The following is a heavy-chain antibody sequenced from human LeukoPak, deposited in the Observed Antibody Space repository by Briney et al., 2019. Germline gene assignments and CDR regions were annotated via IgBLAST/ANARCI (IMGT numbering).Heavy chain of an antibody. CDR1: GFTFGDYG. CDR3: ARDPGPNDVDYAYPDY. CDR2: ISSSSSYI. J-gene: IGHJ4*02. V-gene: IGHV3-21*01. D-gene: IGHD5-12*01. Sequence: GGSLRLSCAASGFTFGDYGMSWVRQAPGKGLEWVSSISSSSSYIYYADSVKGRFTISRDNAKNSLYLQMNSLRAEGTAVYYCARDPGPNDVDYAYPDYWGQGALATVSS.